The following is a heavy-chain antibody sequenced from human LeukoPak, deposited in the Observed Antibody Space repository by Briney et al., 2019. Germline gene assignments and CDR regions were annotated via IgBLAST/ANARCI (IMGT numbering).Heavy chain of an antibody. CDR2: IYPGDSDT. CDR1: GYSFTSYW. Sequence: GESLKISCQGSGYSFTSYWIGWVRQLPGKGLEWMGIIYPGDSDTRYSPSFQGQVTISADKSISTAYLQWSSLKASDTAMYYCARLSMVRGALLNDAFDIWGQGTMVTVSS. J-gene: IGHJ3*02. D-gene: IGHD3-10*01. CDR3: ARLSMVRGALLNDAFDI. V-gene: IGHV5-51*01.